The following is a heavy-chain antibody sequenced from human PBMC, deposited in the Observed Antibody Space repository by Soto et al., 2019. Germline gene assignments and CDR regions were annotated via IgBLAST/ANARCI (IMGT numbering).Heavy chain of an antibody. D-gene: IGHD6-19*01. V-gene: IGHV3-33*01. CDR3: ARDSHSSYGMDV. Sequence: QVQLVESGGGVVQPGRSLRLSCAASGFTFSSYGMHWVRQAPGKGLEWVAVIWYDGSNKYYADSVKGRFTISRDNSKNTLYLQVNSLRAEDTAVYYCARDSHSSYGMDVWGQGTTVTVSS. CDR2: IWYDGSNK. CDR1: GFTFSSYG. J-gene: IGHJ6*02.